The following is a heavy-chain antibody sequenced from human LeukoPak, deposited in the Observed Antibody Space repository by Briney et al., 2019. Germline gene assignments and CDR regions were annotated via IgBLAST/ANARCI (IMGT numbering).Heavy chain of an antibody. J-gene: IGHJ6*03. D-gene: IGHD6-19*01. V-gene: IGHV3-7*01. CDR3: ARGHSAGPNEYYYYYYMDV. CDR2: IKQDGSEK. CDR1: GFTFSSYW. Sequence: PGGSLRLSCAASGFTFSSYWMSWVRQAPGKGLEWVANIKQDGSEKYYVDSVKGRFTISRDNAKNSLYLQMNSLRAEDTAVYYCARGHSAGPNEYYYYYYMDVWGKGTTVTVSS.